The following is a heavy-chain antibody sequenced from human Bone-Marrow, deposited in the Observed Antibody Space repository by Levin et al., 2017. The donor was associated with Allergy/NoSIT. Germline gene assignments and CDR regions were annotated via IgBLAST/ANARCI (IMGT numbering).Heavy chain of an antibody. Sequence: GESLKISCQASGYTFTTYDIYWIRQTTGHGLEWVGWMNPINGNTGYGQKFQDRVAMTRNTTMSTAYLEVESLTSEDTAIYYCTISTGWYDAFDIWGQGTMVTVSS. D-gene: IGHD6-19*01. CDR2: MNPINGNT. V-gene: IGHV1-8*01. CDR1: GYTFTTYD. J-gene: IGHJ3*02. CDR3: TISTGWYDAFDI.